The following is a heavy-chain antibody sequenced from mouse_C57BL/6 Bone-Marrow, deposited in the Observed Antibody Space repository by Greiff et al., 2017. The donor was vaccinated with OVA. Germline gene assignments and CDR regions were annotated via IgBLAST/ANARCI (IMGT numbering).Heavy chain of an antibody. J-gene: IGHJ4*01. Sequence: VQGVESGAELVRPGTSVKMSCKASGYTFTNYWIGWAKQRPGHGLEWIGDIYPGGGYTNYNEKFKGKATLTADKSSSTAYMQFSSLTSEDSAIYYCARWVGTAYAMDYWGQGTSVTVSS. V-gene: IGHV1-63*01. D-gene: IGHD1-1*02. CDR3: ARWVGTAYAMDY. CDR2: IYPGGGYT. CDR1: GYTFTNYW.